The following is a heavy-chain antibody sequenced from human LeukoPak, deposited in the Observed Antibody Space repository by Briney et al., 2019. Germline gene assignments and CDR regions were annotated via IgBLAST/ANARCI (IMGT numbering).Heavy chain of an antibody. D-gene: IGHD3-3*01. CDR3: ARGVRHITIFGVVTNWFDP. CDR1: GYTFSSYG. J-gene: IGHJ5*02. CDR2: INPSGGST. Sequence: ASVKVSCKGSGYTFSSYGISWVRQAPGQGLEWMGIINPSGGSTSYAQKFQGRVTMTRDTSISTAYMELSRLRSDDTAVYYCARGVRHITIFGVVTNWFDPWGQGTLVTVSS. V-gene: IGHV1-46*01.